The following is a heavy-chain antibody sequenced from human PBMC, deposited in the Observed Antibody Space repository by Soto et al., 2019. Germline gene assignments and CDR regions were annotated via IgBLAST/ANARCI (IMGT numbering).Heavy chain of an antibody. Sequence: QVQLVQSGAEVKKPGSSVKVSCKASGGTFSSFGFNWVRQAPGQGLEWMGGIIPLYGTANHAQRFQGRVTISADESTSTVYMELISLRSEDTPIYYCARDRSMDGYNSRSFDYWGQGTLVTVSS. CDR1: GGTFSSFG. CDR2: IIPLYGTA. J-gene: IGHJ4*02. D-gene: IGHD5-12*01. V-gene: IGHV1-69*01. CDR3: ARDRSMDGYNSRSFDY.